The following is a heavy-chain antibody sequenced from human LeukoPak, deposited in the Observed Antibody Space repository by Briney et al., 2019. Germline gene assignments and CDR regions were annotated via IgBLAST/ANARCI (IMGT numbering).Heavy chain of an antibody. CDR2: IYYSGNT. Sequence: SETLSLTCSVSGGSLNDYYWTWLRQPPGKGLEWVGYIYYSGNTNYNPSLKSRVTISVDRSKNQFSLKLSSVTAADTAVYYCARDRPGGSSLDYWGQGTLVTVSS. V-gene: IGHV4-59*01. D-gene: IGHD6-13*01. J-gene: IGHJ4*02. CDR1: GGSLNDYY. CDR3: ARDRPGGSSLDY.